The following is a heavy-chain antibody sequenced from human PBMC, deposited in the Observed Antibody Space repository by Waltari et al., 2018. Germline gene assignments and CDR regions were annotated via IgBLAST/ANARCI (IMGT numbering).Heavy chain of an antibody. Sequence: EVQLVESGGGLVRPGGFLRLSCAASGFTFSSHCMNWVRQAPGQVLEWVSSISSSSSYIYYADSVKGRFTISRDNAKNSLYLQMNSLRAEDTAVYYCARDLRASNWFDPWGQGTLVTVSS. CDR1: GFTFSSHC. CDR3: ARDLRASNWFDP. V-gene: IGHV3-21*01. J-gene: IGHJ5*02. CDR2: ISSSSSYI.